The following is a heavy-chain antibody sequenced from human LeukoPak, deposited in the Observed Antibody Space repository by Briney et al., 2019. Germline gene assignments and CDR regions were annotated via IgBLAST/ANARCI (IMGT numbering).Heavy chain of an antibody. CDR1: GVTFSSYA. J-gene: IGHJ4*02. Sequence: GGSLRLSCAASGVTFSSYAMHWVRQAPGKGLEWVAVISYDGTNKYYADSVKGRFTISRDNSKNTLYMQMNGLRVEDTAVYYCARDYYYDLDYWGQRTLVTVSS. CDR3: ARDYYYDLDY. V-gene: IGHV3-30-3*01. D-gene: IGHD3-22*01. CDR2: ISYDGTNK.